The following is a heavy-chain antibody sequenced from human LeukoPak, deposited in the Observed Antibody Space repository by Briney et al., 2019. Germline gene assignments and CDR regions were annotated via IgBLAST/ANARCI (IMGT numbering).Heavy chain of an antibody. Sequence: WVSLRLSCAASGFTFSTYYMNWVRQAPGKGLEWVSSICTGGTYIYYAYSVKGRFTISRDNATTSLYLQMNSLRAEDTAVYYCAREAGAFDYWGQGTLVTVSS. V-gene: IGHV3-21*01. CDR2: ICTGGTYI. J-gene: IGHJ4*02. CDR3: AREAGAFDY. D-gene: IGHD3-10*01. CDR1: GFTFSTYY.